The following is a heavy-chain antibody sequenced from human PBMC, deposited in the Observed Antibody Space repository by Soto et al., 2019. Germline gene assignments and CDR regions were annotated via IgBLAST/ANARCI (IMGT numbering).Heavy chain of an antibody. J-gene: IGHJ3*02. Sequence: GGSLRLSCAASGFTFSSYAMSWVRQAPGKGLEWVSAISGSGGSTYYADSVKGRFTISRDNSKNTLYLQMNSLRAEDTAVYYCAKGDIVVVPAAMGGAFDIWGQGTMVTVSS. CDR3: AKGDIVVVPAAMGGAFDI. V-gene: IGHV3-23*01. CDR1: GFTFSSYA. CDR2: ISGSGGST. D-gene: IGHD2-2*01.